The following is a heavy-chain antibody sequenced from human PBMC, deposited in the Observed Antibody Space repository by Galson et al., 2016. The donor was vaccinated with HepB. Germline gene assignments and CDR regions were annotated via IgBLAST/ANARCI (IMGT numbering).Heavy chain of an antibody. J-gene: IGHJ2*01. D-gene: IGHD4-17*01. Sequence: SLRLSCAASGSTFSTYDMHWVRQASGKGLEWVSAIGTRGDTYYADSVEGRFTISRENAKNSLYLQMNYLRAEDTALYYCARELQDAVTFAWYLDPWGRGTLVTVSS. CDR3: ARELQDAVTFAWYLDP. CDR1: GSTFSTYD. V-gene: IGHV3-13*04. CDR2: IGTRGDT.